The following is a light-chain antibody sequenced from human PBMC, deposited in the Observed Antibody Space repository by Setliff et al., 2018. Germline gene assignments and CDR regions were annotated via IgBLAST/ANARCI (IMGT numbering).Light chain of an antibody. Sequence: QSALTQPASVSGSPGQSITISCSGTSNDVGSYDLVSWYQQHPGKAPKRIIYGVSDRPSGVSSRFSGSKSGNTASLTISGLQTEDEADYYCNAYTAGTTYVFGTGTKVTVL. J-gene: IGLJ1*01. CDR3: NAYTAGTTYV. V-gene: IGLV2-14*03. CDR2: GVS. CDR1: SNDVGSYDL.